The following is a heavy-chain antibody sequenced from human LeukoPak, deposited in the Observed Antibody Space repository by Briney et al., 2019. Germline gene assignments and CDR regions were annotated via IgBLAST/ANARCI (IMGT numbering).Heavy chain of an antibody. Sequence: GRSLRLSCAASGFTFDDYAMHWVRQAPGKGLEWVSGISWNSGSIGYADSVKGRFTISRDNAKNSLYLQMNSLRAEDTALYYCAKDMSGSYHVGWFDPWGQGTLVTVSS. CDR2: ISWNSGSI. V-gene: IGHV3-9*01. J-gene: IGHJ5*02. D-gene: IGHD1-26*01. CDR3: AKDMSGSYHVGWFDP. CDR1: GFTFDDYA.